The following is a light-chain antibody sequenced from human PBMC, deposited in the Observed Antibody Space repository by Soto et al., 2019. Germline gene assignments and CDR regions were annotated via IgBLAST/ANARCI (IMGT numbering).Light chain of an antibody. CDR2: AAS. J-gene: IGKJ5*01. CDR3: QQSYSTPIN. Sequence: DIQMTQSPSSLSASVGDRVTITCRASQSISSYLNWYQQKPGKVPKLLMYAASSLQSGVPSRFSGSGSGTDFTLTISSLQPEDFATYYCQQSYSTPINFGQGTRLEIK. CDR1: QSISSY. V-gene: IGKV1-39*01.